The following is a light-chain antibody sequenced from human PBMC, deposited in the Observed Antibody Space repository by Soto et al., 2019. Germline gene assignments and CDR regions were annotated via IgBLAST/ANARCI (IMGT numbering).Light chain of an antibody. CDR3: QVSDATWT. V-gene: IGKV1-39*01. CDR2: AAS. J-gene: IGKJ1*01. Sequence: DIEMTQSPSSLSSSVGDRVTITCRASQSISSYLNWYQQKPGKAPKLLIYAASTLQSGVPSRLSGSGSGTDFTLTISSMQPEDFATYYCQVSDATWTFGQGTKVDI. CDR1: QSISSY.